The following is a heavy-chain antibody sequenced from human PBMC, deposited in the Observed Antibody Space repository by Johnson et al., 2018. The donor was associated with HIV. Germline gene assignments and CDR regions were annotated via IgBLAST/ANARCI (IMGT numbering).Heavy chain of an antibody. D-gene: IGHD6-19*01. Sequence: VQLVESGGGVVRPGGSLRLSCAASGFTFDDYGMSWVRQAPGKGLEWVSGIYWNGGSTGYADSVKGRFTISRDNVKNSRYLQMNSLRVEDTALYYCATTRLSTGWYAFDIWGQGTMVTVSS. J-gene: IGHJ3*02. CDR1: GFTFDDYG. CDR2: IYWNGGST. CDR3: ATTRLSTGWYAFDI. V-gene: IGHV3-20*04.